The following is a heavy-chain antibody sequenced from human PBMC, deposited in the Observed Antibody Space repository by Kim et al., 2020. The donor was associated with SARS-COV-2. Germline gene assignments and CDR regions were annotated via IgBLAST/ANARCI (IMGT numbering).Heavy chain of an antibody. D-gene: IGHD2-21*02. Sequence: GGSLRLSCAASGFTFSNYWMHWVRQAPGKGLVWVSRISSDVSRTRYADSVKGRFTISRDNAKNTLYLQMNSLRAEDTALYYCARTAYYNGMDVWGQGTTVTVSS. V-gene: IGHV3-74*01. CDR3: ARTAYYNGMDV. J-gene: IGHJ6*02. CDR2: ISSDVSRT. CDR1: GFTFSNYW.